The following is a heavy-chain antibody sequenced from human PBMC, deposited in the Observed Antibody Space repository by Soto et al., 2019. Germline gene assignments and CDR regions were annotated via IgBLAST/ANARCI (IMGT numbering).Heavy chain of an antibody. CDR2: FDPEDAEA. CDR1: GCTLTELS. CDR3: ARGGDPRYAYVWGRQPFNWFYT. V-gene: IGHV1-24*01. D-gene: IGHD3-16*01. J-gene: IGHJ5*01. Sequence: GASVKVSCKVSGCTLTELSMHWVRQAPGKRLEWMGGFDPEDAEAIYAQKFQGRVTMTEDTSTDTAFMELSSLRSEDMAVYYCARGGDPRYAYVWGRQPFNWFYTWS.